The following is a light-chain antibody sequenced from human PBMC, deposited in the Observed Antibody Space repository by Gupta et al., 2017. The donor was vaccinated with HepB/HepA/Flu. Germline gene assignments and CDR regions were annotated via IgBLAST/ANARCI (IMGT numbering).Light chain of an antibody. CDR1: QSASNY. CDR3: QQSDSTPIT. CDR2: TTS. Sequence: TQMTQSPPSLYASVGDRVSLARRASQSASNYLNWYQQKPGKAPNLLNYTTSSVQSAVPSRFSGSGSGTDFTLTISRLQPEDFATYFCQQSDSTPITFGPGTQVEIK. V-gene: IGKV1-39*01. J-gene: IGKJ5*01.